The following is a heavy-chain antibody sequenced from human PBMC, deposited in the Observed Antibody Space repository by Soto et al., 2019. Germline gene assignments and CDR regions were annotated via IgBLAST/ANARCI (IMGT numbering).Heavy chain of an antibody. J-gene: IGHJ6*02. Sequence: SGGSLRLSCAASGLTFSSYDMHWVRQATGKGLEWVSAIGTAGDTYYPGSVKGRFTISRENAKNSLYLQMNSLRAEDTAVYYCARGGVVAARLYYYYGMDVWGQGTTVTVSS. V-gene: IGHV3-13*01. CDR3: ARGGVVAARLYYYYGMDV. CDR1: GLTFSSYD. CDR2: IGTAGDT. D-gene: IGHD6-6*01.